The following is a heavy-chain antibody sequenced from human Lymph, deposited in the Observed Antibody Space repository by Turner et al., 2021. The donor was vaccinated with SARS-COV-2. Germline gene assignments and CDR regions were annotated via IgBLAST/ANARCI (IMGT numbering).Heavy chain of an antibody. CDR3: ARREWGGSLGHIDY. Sequence: EVQLVQSGAEVKKPGESLKISCKGSGYTFTSYCIGWVRQTPGRGLEWMGIISPCDSDTRYSPAFQGQVTISADKSISTVYLQRSSLKSADTAMYYCARREWGGSLGHIDYWGQGTLVTVSS. CDR1: GYTFTSYC. V-gene: IGHV5-51*01. J-gene: IGHJ4*02. CDR2: ISPCDSDT. D-gene: IGHD3-3*01.